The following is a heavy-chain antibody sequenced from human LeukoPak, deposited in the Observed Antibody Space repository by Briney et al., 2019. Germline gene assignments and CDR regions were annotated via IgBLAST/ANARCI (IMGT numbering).Heavy chain of an antibody. V-gene: IGHV1-2*02. CDR1: GYTFTGYY. CDR2: INPNSGGT. Sequence: ASVKVSCKASGYTFTGYYMHWVRQAPGQGLDGMGWINPNSGGTNYAQKFQGRVTMTRDTSISTAYMELSRLRSDDTAVYYCARDLGTVTTNYFDYWGQGTLVTVSS. CDR3: ARDLGTVTTNYFDY. D-gene: IGHD4-11*01. J-gene: IGHJ4*02.